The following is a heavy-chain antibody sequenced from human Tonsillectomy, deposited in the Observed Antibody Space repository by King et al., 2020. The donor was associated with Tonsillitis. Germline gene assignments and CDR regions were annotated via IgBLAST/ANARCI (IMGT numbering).Heavy chain of an antibody. CDR1: GFTFSTYW. V-gene: IGHV3-7*04. D-gene: IGHD4-17*01. Sequence: VQLVESGGGLVQPGGSLRLSCVASGFTFSTYWMNWLRQAPGKGLEWVANIKEGGSEQYYVDSVEGRFTISRDNSKISLYLQMNSLRAEDTAVYYCARPKKKDYGDYYFDYWGQGTLVTVSS. CDR3: ARPKKKDYGDYYFDY. J-gene: IGHJ4*02. CDR2: IKEGGSEQ.